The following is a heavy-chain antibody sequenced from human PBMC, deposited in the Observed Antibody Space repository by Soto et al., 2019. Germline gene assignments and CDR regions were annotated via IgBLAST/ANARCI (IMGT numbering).Heavy chain of an antibody. CDR1: GGSISSGGYY. CDR2: IYYSGST. D-gene: IGHD5-18*01. V-gene: IGHV4-31*03. CDR3: ARDKAVDTAMVDGYYGMDV. Sequence: PSETLSLTCTVSGGSISSGGYYWSWIRQHPGKGLEWIGYIYYSGSTYYNPSLKSRVTISVDTSKNQFSLKLSSVTAADTAVYYCARDKAVDTAMVDGYYGMDVWGQGTTVTVSS. J-gene: IGHJ6*02.